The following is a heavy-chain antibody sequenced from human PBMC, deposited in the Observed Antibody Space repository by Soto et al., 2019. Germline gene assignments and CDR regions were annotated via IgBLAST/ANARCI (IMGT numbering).Heavy chain of an antibody. V-gene: IGHV4-4*07. D-gene: IGHD6-13*01. CDR3: AREDAPHPAAAGTVRVVWFDP. CDR1: GGAISSYY. Sequence: SETLSLTCTVSGGAISSYYWSWIRQPAGKGLEWIGRIYTSGSTNYNPSLKSRVTMSVDTSTVLLSLKLSSVTAAAMVVYYCAREDAPHPAAAGTVRVVWFDPWGQGALVKASS. CDR2: IYTSGST. J-gene: IGHJ5*02.